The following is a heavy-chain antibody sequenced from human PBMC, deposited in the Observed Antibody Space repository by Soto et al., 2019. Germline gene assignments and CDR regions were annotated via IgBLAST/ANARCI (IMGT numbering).Heavy chain of an antibody. D-gene: IGHD6-6*01. V-gene: IGHV3-30*18. CDR2: ISYGGGSK. CDR1: GLNCIDHG. J-gene: IGHJ4*02. Sequence: GVPKRLSYAASGLNCIDHGRRWVRQTPGKGLEWISVISYGGGSKYYADPVKGRFTISRDNSKNTLCLQMNSLRAEDSATYYCAKDLVLYSSSSPHYFDYWGQGSLVTVSS. CDR3: AKDLVLYSSSSPHYFDY.